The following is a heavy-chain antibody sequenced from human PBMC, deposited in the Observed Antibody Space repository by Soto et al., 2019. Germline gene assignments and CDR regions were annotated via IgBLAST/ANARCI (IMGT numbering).Heavy chain of an antibody. CDR1: GGSISSGGYY. CDR3: ARLKSYDILTGYFNYFDY. CDR2: IYYSGST. V-gene: IGHV4-31*03. Sequence: QVQLQESGPGLVKPSQTLSLTCTVSGGSISSGGYYWSWIRQHPGTGLEWIGYIYYSGSTYYNPSLKSRVTISVDTSKNQFSLKLSSVTAADTAVYYCARLKSYDILTGYFNYFDYWGQGTLVTVSS. D-gene: IGHD3-9*01. J-gene: IGHJ4*02.